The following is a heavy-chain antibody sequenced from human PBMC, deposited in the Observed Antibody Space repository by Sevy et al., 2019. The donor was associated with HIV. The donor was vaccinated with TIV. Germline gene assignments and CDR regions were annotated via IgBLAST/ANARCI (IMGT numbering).Heavy chain of an antibody. J-gene: IGHJ4*01. V-gene: IGHV3-30*18. D-gene: IGHD3-22*01. CDR2: ISFVGSDK. CDR1: GFTFSNYG. Sequence: GGSLRLSCAASGFTFSNYGIHWVRQAPGKGLEWLAFISFVGSDKNYADSVKGGFTISREDSKNTLYLHLNSLRVEDTAVYYCAKTRYHYHISGFFGGTFVPDYWGHGTLVTVSS. CDR3: AKTRYHYHISGFFGGTFVPDY.